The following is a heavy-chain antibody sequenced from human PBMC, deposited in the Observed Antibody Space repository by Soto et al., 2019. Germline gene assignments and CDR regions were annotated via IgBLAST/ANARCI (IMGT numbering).Heavy chain of an antibody. J-gene: IGHJ4*02. V-gene: IGHV4-31*03. Sequence: SETLSLTCTVSGGSISSGGYYWSWIRQHPGKGLEWIGYIYYSGSTYYNPSLKSRITINPDTSKNQFSLQLNSVTPEDTAVYYCARASRINYFDYWGQGTLVTVSS. CDR3: ARASRINYFDY. CDR2: IYYSGST. CDR1: GGSISSGGYY.